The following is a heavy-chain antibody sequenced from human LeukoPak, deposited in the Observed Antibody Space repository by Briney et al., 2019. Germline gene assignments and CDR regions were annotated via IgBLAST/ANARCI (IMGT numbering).Heavy chain of an antibody. V-gene: IGHV3-48*03. CDR1: GFTFSSYE. CDR3: AKGLERESRLDS. D-gene: IGHD1-1*01. J-gene: IGHJ4*02. CDR2: ISYSSSTI. Sequence: GGSLRLSCAASGFTFSSYEMNWVRQAPGKGLEWVSYISYSSSTIYYADSVKGRFTISTDNSKNTLYLQMNSLRAEDTALYYCAKGLERESRLDSWGQGTLVTVSS.